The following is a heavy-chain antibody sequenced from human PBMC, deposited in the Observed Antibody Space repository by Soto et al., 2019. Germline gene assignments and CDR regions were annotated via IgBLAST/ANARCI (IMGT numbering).Heavy chain of an antibody. CDR3: ARGILTGGKWLDP. J-gene: IGHJ5*02. CDR2: IWYDGSEK. D-gene: IGHD3-9*01. V-gene: IGHV3-33*01. CDR1: GYTFSSYA. Sequence: QVQLVESGGAVVQPGRSLRLSCAASGYTFSSYAVHWVRQAPGRGLEWVAIIWYDGSEKYYADSVKGRFTISRDNSRNTLYLQMNSLRVEDTARYYCARGILTGGKWLDPWGQGTRVTVCS.